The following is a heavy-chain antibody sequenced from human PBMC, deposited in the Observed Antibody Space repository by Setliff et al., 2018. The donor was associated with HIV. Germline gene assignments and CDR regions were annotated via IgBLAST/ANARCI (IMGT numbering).Heavy chain of an antibody. D-gene: IGHD3-22*01. CDR1: GGSISSGDYY. Sequence: SETLSLTCTVSGGSISSGDYYWSWVRQPPGKGLEWIGSIVYSGSANYNTSLTSPVTISVDTSKNQFSLKLRSVTAADSAVYWCAREDSSYHYFDSWGQGMLVTVSS. V-gene: IGHV4-39*02. CDR2: IVYSGSA. J-gene: IGHJ4*02. CDR3: AREDSSYHYFDS.